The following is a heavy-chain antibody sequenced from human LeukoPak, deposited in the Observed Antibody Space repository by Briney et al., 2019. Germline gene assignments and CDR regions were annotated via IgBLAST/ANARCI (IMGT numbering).Heavy chain of an antibody. D-gene: IGHD6-13*01. J-gene: IGHJ4*02. CDR1: GFTFSSYG. V-gene: IGHV3-30*02. Sequence: GGSLRLSCAASGFTFSSYGMHWVRQAPGKGLEWVTFIRYDGSDTYYAGSVKGRFTISRDNSKNTLFLQMNSLRAEDTAVYYCARKIAAAGTGSGCFDYWGQGTLVTVSS. CDR3: ARKIAAAGTGSGCFDY. CDR2: IRYDGSDT.